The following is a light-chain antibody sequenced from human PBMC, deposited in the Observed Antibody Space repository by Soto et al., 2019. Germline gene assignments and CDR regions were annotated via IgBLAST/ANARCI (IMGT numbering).Light chain of an antibody. Sequence: QSVLTQPASVSGSPGQSITISCTGTSDDVGHYNYVSWYQQHPGKAPKLMIYEVTNRPSGVSNRFSGSKSGNTASLTISGLQAEDEADYYCSSYTSSSTYVFGTGTKLTVL. CDR3: SSYTSSSTYV. V-gene: IGLV2-14*01. J-gene: IGLJ1*01. CDR2: EVT. CDR1: SDDVGHYNY.